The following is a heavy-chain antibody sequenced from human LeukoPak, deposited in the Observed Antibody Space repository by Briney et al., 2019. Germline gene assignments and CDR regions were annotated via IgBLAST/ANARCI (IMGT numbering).Heavy chain of an antibody. D-gene: IGHD1-14*01. V-gene: IGHV3-30*02. CDR2: IRSDGSHK. Sequence: GGSLRLSCAASGFTFSNYGMYWVRQAPGKGLEWVAFIRSDGSHKYYADSVKGRFIISRDNSKNTLYLQMNSLRAEDTAVYYCARDPRSGTNFDYWGQGTLVTVSS. J-gene: IGHJ4*02. CDR3: ARDPRSGTNFDY. CDR1: GFTFSNYG.